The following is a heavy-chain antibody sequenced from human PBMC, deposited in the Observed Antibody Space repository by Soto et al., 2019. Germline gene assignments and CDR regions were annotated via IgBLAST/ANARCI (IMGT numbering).Heavy chain of an antibody. D-gene: IGHD3-10*01. CDR2: IYYSGNT. CDR3: ARGGREIILGYYAMDV. V-gene: IGHV4-59*01. J-gene: IGHJ6*02. CDR1: GGSISTYS. Sequence: QVQLQESGPGLVKPSETLSLTCTVSGGSISTYSWSWIRQPPGRGLEWIGYIYYSGNTNYTPSLKRRISISADTSKNQFSLRLSSVTAADTAVYYCARGGREIILGYYAMDVWGQGTTVTVSS.